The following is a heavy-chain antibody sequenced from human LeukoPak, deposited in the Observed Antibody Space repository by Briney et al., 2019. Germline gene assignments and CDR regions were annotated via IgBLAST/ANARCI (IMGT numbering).Heavy chain of an antibody. D-gene: IGHD5-12*01. CDR1: GDSVSSNSAA. Sequence: SQTLSLTCAISGDSVSSNSAAWNWIRQSPSRGLEWLGRTYYRSKWYNDYAVSVKSRITINPDTSKNQFSLQLNSVTPEDTAVYYRARSPEYSGYDDYFDYWGQGTLVTVSS. V-gene: IGHV6-1*01. CDR2: TYYRSKWYN. J-gene: IGHJ4*02. CDR3: ARSPEYSGYDDYFDY.